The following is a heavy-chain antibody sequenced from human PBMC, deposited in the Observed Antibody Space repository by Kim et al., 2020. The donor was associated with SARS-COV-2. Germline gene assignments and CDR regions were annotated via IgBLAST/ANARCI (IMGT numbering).Heavy chain of an antibody. D-gene: IGHD3-3*01. CDR2: IYYSGST. J-gene: IGHJ3*02. V-gene: IGHV4-31*03. CDR1: GGSISSGGYY. Sequence: SETLSLTCTVSGGSISSGGYYWSWIRQHPGKGLEWIGYIYYSGSTYYNPSLKSRVTISVDTSKNQFSLKLSSVTAADTAVYYCAREPRLRFLEGDAFDIWGQATMVTVSS. CDR3: AREPRLRFLEGDAFDI.